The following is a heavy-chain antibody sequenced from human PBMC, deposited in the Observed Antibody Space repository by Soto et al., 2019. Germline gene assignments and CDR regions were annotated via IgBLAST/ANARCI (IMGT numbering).Heavy chain of an antibody. Sequence: PGGSLRLSCAASGFTFRHYAMNWVRQAPGKGMEWVTSISGGGDSRKYVDSVKGRFTISRDNSKNTLYLQMNSLRAEDTAVYYCAKDLFTMVRLFDSWGQGTLVTVSS. CDR2: ISGGGDSR. D-gene: IGHD3-10*01. CDR3: AKDLFTMVRLFDS. CDR1: GFTFRHYA. J-gene: IGHJ4*02. V-gene: IGHV3-23*01.